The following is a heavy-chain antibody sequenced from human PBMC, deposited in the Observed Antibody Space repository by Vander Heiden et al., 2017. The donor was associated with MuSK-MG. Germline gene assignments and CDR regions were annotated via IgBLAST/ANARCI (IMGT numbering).Heavy chain of an antibody. CDR2: ILSNDDK. J-gene: IGHJ4*02. CDR1: GFSLSAARVG. Sequence: QVTLKESGPVLVKPTEPLTLTCTVSGFSLSAARVGVSWIRQPPGKALEWLAHILSNDDKSYSTSLKSRLTISKDTSKSQVVLTMTNMNPVDTATYYCARTLPDYGGPPEWGQGTLVTVSS. CDR3: ARTLPDYGGPPE. V-gene: IGHV2-26*01. D-gene: IGHD4-17*01.